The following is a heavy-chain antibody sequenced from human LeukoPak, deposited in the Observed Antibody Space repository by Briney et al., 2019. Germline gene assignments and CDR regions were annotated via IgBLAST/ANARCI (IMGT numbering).Heavy chain of an antibody. CDR1: GYSISSGYY. D-gene: IGHD4-17*01. CDR2: IFHSGST. V-gene: IGHV4-38-2*02. J-gene: IGHJ4*02. CDR3: ARDSYGDLGY. Sequence: SETLSLTCTVSGYSISSGYYWGWIRQPPGKGLEWIGRIFHSGSTYYNPSLKSRVSISVDTSKNQFSLKLSSVTAADTAVYYCARDSYGDLGYWGQGTLVTVSS.